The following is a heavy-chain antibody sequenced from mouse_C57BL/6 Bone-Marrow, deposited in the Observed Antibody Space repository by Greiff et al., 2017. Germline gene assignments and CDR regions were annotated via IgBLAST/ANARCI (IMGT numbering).Heavy chain of an antibody. J-gene: IGHJ3*01. D-gene: IGHD3-2*02. Sequence: VKLQQPGAELVRPGTSVKLSCKASGYTFTSYWMHWVKQRPGQGLEWIGVIDPSDSYTNYNQKFKGKATLTVDRSSSTAYMQLSSLTSEDSAVYYCGLDSSGPWFAYWGQGTLVTVSA. CDR3: GLDSSGPWFAY. V-gene: IGHV1-59*01. CDR2: IDPSDSYT. CDR1: GYTFTSYW.